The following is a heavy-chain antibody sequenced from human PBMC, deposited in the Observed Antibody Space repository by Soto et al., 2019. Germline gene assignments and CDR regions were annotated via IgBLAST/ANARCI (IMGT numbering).Heavy chain of an antibody. J-gene: IGHJ5*02. CDR2: ISSSSSYI. Sequence: EVQLVESGGGLVKPGGYLRLSCAASGFTFSSYIMNWVRQAPGKGLEWVSSISSSSSYIYYADSVKGPFTISRDNAKHSLYLQRSSLRAEDTAVYYCARYQDSGYGLSGWFDRWGQGTLVTVSS. V-gene: IGHV3-21*01. CDR1: GFTFSSYI. CDR3: ARYQDSGYGLSGWFDR. D-gene: IGHD5-12*01.